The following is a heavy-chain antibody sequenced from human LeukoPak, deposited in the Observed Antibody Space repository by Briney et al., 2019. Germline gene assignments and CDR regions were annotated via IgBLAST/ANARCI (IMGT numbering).Heavy chain of an antibody. J-gene: IGHJ4*02. CDR3: AKDKLGYCSGGSCPLPSFDY. Sequence: GGPLRLSCAASGFTFSSYAMSWVRQAPGKGLEWVSAISGSGGSTYYADSVKGRLTISRDNSKNTLYLQRNSLRAEDTAVYYCAKDKLGYCSGGSCPLPSFDYWGQGTLVTVSS. V-gene: IGHV3-23*01. D-gene: IGHD2-15*01. CDR1: GFTFSSYA. CDR2: ISGSGGST.